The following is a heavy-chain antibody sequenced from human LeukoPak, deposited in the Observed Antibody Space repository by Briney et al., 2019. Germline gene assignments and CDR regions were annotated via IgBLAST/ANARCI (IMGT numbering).Heavy chain of an antibody. V-gene: IGHV3-30-3*01. CDR1: GFTFSSYA. Sequence: GRSLRLSCAASGFTFSSYAMHWVRQAPGKGLEWVAVISYDGSNKYYADSVKGRFTISRDNSKNTLYLQMNSLRAEDTAVYYCAREFHGTSYYFDYWGQGTLVTVSS. J-gene: IGHJ4*02. CDR2: ISYDGSNK. D-gene: IGHD1-1*01. CDR3: AREFHGTSYYFDY.